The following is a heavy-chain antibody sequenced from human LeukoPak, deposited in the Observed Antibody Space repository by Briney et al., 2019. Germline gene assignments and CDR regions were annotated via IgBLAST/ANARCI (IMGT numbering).Heavy chain of an antibody. CDR1: GFTFSSYE. CDR2: ISSSGSTI. J-gene: IGHJ4*02. CDR3: RGYGYGLDY. V-gene: IGHV3-48*03. Sequence: GGSLRLSCAASGFTFSSYEVNWVRQAPGKGLEWVSYISSSGSTIYYADSVEGRFTISRDNAKNSLYLQMNSLRAEDTAVYYCRGYGYGLDYWGQGTLVTVSS. D-gene: IGHD5-18*01.